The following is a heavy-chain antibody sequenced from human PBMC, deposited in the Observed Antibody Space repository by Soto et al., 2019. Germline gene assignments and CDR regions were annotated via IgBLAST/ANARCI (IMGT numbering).Heavy chain of an antibody. J-gene: IGHJ6*02. CDR2: IKQDGSEK. Sequence: GGTLRLSCAASGFTFSSYWMSWVRQAPGKGLEWVANIKQDGSEKYYVDSVKGRFTISRDNAKNSLYLQMNSLRAEDTAVYYCASPSAAYYYYGMDVWGQGTTVTVSS. CDR1: GFTFSSYW. CDR3: ASPSAAYYYYGMDV. V-gene: IGHV3-7*05.